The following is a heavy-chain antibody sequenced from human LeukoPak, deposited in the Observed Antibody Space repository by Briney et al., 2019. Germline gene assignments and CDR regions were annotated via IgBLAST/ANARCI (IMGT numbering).Heavy chain of an antibody. D-gene: IGHD6-19*01. CDR2: LYHSGSGRP. J-gene: IGHJ3*02. CDR3: AALYSRGWVDAFDI. CDR1: VYSISSGHY. V-gene: IGHV4-38-2*02. Sequence: PSETLSLTCTVSVYSISSGHYWGWIRQPPGKGLEWIGTLYHSGSGRPYYNPSLKSRVTVSADTSNNQVSLKLSSVTAAHTAVYYCAALYSRGWVDAFDIWGQGTLVTVSS.